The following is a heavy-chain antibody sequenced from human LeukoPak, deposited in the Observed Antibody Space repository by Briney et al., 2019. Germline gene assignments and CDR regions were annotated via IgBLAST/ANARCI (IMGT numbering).Heavy chain of an antibody. CDR1: GFTFSSYA. CDR2: LSYDGSNK. CDR3: ARDRVGATDYFDY. Sequence: GGSLRLSCAASGFTFSSYAMHWVRQAPGKGLEWVAVLSYDGSNKYYADSVKGRFTISRDNSKNTLYLQMNSLRAEDTAVYYCARDRVGATDYFDYWGQGTLVTVSS. V-gene: IGHV3-30-3*01. J-gene: IGHJ4*02. D-gene: IGHD1-26*01.